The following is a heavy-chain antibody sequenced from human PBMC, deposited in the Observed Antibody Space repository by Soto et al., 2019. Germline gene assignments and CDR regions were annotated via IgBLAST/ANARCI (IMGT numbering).Heavy chain of an antibody. CDR1: GFSLSTSGVG. D-gene: IGHD3-3*01. Sequence: SGPTLVNPTQTLTLTCTFSGFSLSTSGVGVGWIRQPPGKALEWLALIYWNDDKRYSPSLKSRLTITKDTSKNQVVLTMTNMDPVDTATYYCAHSIELATVDDFWSGLNRNWFDPWGKGTLVTVSS. CDR2: IYWNDDK. V-gene: IGHV2-5*01. J-gene: IGHJ5*02. CDR3: AHSIELATVDDFWSGLNRNWFDP.